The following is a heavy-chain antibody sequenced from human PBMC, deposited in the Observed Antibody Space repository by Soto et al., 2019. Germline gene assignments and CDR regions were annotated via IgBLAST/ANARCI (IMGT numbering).Heavy chain of an antibody. CDR1: GYTFTSYG. J-gene: IGHJ3*02. CDR2: ISAYNGNT. V-gene: IGHV1-18*01. Sequence: ASVKVSCKASGYTFTSYGISWVRQAPGQGLEWMGWISAYNGNTNYAQKLQGRVTMTTDTSTSTAYMELRSLRSDDTAVYYCARDGYQLPGGMVAFDIWGQGTMVTVSS. D-gene: IGHD2-2*01. CDR3: ARDGYQLPGGMVAFDI.